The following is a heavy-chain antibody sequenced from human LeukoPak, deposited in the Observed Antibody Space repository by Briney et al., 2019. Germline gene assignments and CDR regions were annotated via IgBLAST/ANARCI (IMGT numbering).Heavy chain of an antibody. CDR2: ISYDGRSI. Sequence: GESLRLSCAASGFTFNNYGMHWVRQAPGKGLEWVAVISYDGRSIHYPDSVKGRFTISRDISTDTLWLQMDSLRTEDTAVYYCAKGPLRGTAAAIDYWGQGTLVTVSS. CDR1: GFTFNNYG. D-gene: IGHD2-2*01. J-gene: IGHJ4*02. CDR3: AKGPLRGTAAAIDY. V-gene: IGHV3-30*18.